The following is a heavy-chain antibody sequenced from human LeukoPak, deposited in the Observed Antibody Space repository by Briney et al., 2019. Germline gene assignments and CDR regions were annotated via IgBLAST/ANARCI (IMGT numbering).Heavy chain of an antibody. CDR1: DGSVSSTTNY. D-gene: IGHD4-17*01. V-gene: IGHV4-39*01. CDR3: ARLDNDYGGNSLDY. CDR2: IKYSGSA. J-gene: IGHJ4*02. Sequence: PSETLSLTCTVSDGSVSSTTNYWGWIRQPPGKGLEWIGTIKYSGSAYYNPSLKSRVTISVDTSKNQFSLKLSSVTAADTAVYYCARLDNDYGGNSLDYWGQGTLVTVSS.